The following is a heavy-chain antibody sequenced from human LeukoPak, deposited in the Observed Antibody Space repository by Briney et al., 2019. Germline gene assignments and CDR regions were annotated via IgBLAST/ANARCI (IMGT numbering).Heavy chain of an antibody. CDR3: ARAGTTLLPDY. D-gene: IGHD4-11*01. CDR1: AYTFTSYG. J-gene: IGHJ4*02. V-gene: IGHV1-18*01. Sequence: ASVKVSCKASAYTFTSYGIIWVRQAPGQGLQWMEWISAHNGKTNYAQNLQGRVTMTTDTSTNTVYLELRSLTSDDTAVYYCARAGTTLLPDYWGQGTLVTVSS. CDR2: ISAHNGKT.